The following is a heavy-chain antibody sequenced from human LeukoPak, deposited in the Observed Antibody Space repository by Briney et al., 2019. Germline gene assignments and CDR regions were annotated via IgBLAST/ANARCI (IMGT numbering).Heavy chain of an antibody. CDR3: ARGLDDILTGSEDAFDI. D-gene: IGHD3-9*01. Sequence: ASVKVSCKASGYTFTSHGISWVRQAPGQGLEWMGWLSTYFGNTNYVQKFQGRLTMTTDTSTSTACMELRSLRSDDTAVYYCARGLDDILTGSEDAFDIWGQGTRVTVSS. CDR2: LSTYFGNT. V-gene: IGHV1-18*04. CDR1: GYTFTSHG. J-gene: IGHJ3*02.